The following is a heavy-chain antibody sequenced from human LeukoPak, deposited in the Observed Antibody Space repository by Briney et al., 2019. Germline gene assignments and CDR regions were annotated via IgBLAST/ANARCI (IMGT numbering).Heavy chain of an antibody. CDR3: AKDRNARYFED. Sequence: SGGSLRLSCVASGFTVSSNYMSWVRQAPGRGLEWVSVIYSGGDTYYADSVKGRFTISRDNSKNTLYLQMNSLRAEDTAVYYCAKDRNARYFEDWGQGTLVTVSS. CDR2: IYSGGDT. D-gene: IGHD3-9*01. V-gene: IGHV3-53*01. CDR1: GFTVSSNY. J-gene: IGHJ4*02.